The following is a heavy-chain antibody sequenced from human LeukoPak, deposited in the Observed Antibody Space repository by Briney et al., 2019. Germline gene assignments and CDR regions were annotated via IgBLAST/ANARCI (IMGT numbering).Heavy chain of an antibody. CDR1: GYSISSGYY. CDR2: IYHSGST. Sequence: PSETLSLTCAVSGYSISSGYYWGWTRQPPGKGLEWIGSIYHSGSTYYNPSLKSRVTISVDTSKNQFSLKLSSVTAADTAVYYCARALDYGDYPFDYWGQGTLVTVSS. D-gene: IGHD4-17*01. V-gene: IGHV4-38-2*01. J-gene: IGHJ4*02. CDR3: ARALDYGDYPFDY.